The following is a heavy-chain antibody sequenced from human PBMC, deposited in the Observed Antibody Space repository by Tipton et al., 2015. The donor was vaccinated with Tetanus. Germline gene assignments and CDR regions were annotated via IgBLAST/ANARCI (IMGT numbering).Heavy chain of an antibody. CDR1: GFTFTRHA. CDR3: ARALGVYSCSGVAGFGDS. J-gene: IGHJ4*02. CDR2: ITFAGGTK. Sequence: SLRLSCAASGFTFTRHAMHWVRQAPGKGLEWVSGITFAGGTKYYADSVKGRFTLSRDNSQNILYLQMDSLRAEDTAVYYCARALGVYSCSGVAGFGDSWGQGTLVAVSS. V-gene: IGHV3-30*04. D-gene: IGHD3-10*02.